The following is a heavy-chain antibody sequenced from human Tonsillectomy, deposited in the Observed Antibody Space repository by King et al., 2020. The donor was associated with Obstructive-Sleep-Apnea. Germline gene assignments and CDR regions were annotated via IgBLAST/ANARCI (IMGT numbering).Heavy chain of an antibody. D-gene: IGHD3-9*01. CDR2: IYHRGST. Sequence: QLQESGPGLVKPSETLSLTCTVSGYSISSGYYWGWIRQPPGKGLEWIGSIYHRGSTYYNPSLKGRVTISVDTSKNQFSLRLSSVTAADTAGYYCARARYYDILTGYYFDYWGQGTLVTVSS. J-gene: IGHJ4*02. CDR3: ARARYYDILTGYYFDY. V-gene: IGHV4-38-2*02. CDR1: GYSISSGYY.